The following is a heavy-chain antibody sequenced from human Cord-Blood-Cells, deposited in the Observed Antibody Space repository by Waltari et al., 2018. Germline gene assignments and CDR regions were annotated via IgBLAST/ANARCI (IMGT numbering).Heavy chain of an antibody. D-gene: IGHD1-1*01. CDR1: GFTFSSYS. V-gene: IGHV3-21*01. CDR2: ISSSSSYI. J-gene: IGHJ4*02. Sequence: EVQLVESGGGLVKPGGSLRLSCAASGFTFSSYSRNWVRQAPGKWLEWVSSISSSSSYIYYADSVKGRFTISRDNAKNSLYLQMNSLRAEDTAVYYCARVGSERGYWGQGTLVTVSS. CDR3: ARVGSERGY.